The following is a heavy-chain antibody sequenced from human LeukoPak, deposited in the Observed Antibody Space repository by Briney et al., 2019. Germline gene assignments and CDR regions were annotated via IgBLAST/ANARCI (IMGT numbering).Heavy chain of an antibody. CDR1: GGTFSSYA. CDR2: IIPIFGTA. J-gene: IGHJ3*02. V-gene: IGHV1-69*13. CDR3: ARDTSRTVGATYAFDI. Sequence: SVKVSCKASGGTFSSYAISWVRQAPGQGLEWMGGIIPIFGTANYAQKFQGRVTITADESTSTAYMELSSLRSEDTAVYYCARDTSRTVGATYAFDIWGQGTMVTVSS. D-gene: IGHD1-26*01.